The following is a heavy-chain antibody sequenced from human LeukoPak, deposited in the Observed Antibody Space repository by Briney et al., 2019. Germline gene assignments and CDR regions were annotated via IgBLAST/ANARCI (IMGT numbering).Heavy chain of an antibody. D-gene: IGHD3-3*01. V-gene: IGHV1-46*01. CDR2: INPSGGTT. J-gene: IGHJ5*02. Sequence: ASVKVSCKASGYTFTRYYIHWVRQAPGQGLEWMGIINPSGGTTNYAQKFQGRVTMTRDTSISTAYMELSRLRSDDTAVYYCARDYDFWSGYRSTNWFDPWGQGTLVTVSS. CDR1: GYTFTRYY. CDR3: ARDYDFWSGYRSTNWFDP.